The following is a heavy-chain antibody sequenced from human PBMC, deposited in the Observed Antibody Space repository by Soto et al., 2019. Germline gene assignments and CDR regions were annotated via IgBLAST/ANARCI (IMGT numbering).Heavy chain of an antibody. V-gene: IGHV1-18*01. Sequence: ASVKVSCKASGYTFTSYGISWVRQAPGQGLEWMGWISAYNGNTNDAQKLQGRVTMTTDRSTSTAYMELRSLRSDDTAVYYCARDLKEGAYGSGIRWFDPWGQGTLVTVSS. CDR3: ARDLKEGAYGSGIRWFDP. D-gene: IGHD3-10*01. CDR1: GYTFTSYG. CDR2: ISAYNGNT. J-gene: IGHJ5*02.